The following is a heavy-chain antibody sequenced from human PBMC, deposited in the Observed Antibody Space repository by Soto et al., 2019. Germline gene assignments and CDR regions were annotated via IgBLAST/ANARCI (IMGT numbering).Heavy chain of an antibody. J-gene: IGHJ3*02. CDR1: GDSISGFY. CDR2: IHDSWGT. Sequence: QVQLQESGPGLVKPSETLSLTCNVSGDSISGFYWSWIRQAPGKGLEWIGYIHDSWGTNYNPSLKSQVTISADASKNQLSLQMYSVTAADTAEYYCVRLGDIVIIGVSDDDLDIWGQGTMVTVSS. D-gene: IGHD5-12*01. V-gene: IGHV4-59*08. CDR3: VRLGDIVIIGVSDDDLDI.